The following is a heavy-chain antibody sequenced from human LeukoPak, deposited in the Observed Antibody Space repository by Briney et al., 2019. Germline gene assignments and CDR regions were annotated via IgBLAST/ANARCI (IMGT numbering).Heavy chain of an antibody. J-gene: IGHJ4*02. CDR2: IYYSGST. V-gene: IGHV4-39*01. CDR1: GGSISSSSYY. D-gene: IGHD2-21*01. CDR3: ARHTAHIDRGLRGNFDY. Sequence: SETLSLTCTVSGGSISSSSYYWGWIRQPPGKGLEWIGSIYYSGSTYYNPSLKSRVTISVDTSKNQFSLKLSSMTAADTAVYYCARHTAHIDRGLRGNFDYWGQGTLVTVSS.